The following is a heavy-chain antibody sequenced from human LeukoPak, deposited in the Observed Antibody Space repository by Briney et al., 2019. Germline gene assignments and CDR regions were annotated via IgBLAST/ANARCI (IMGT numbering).Heavy chain of an antibody. J-gene: IGHJ3*02. V-gene: IGHV3-23*01. CDR1: GFTFTNNG. D-gene: IGHD3-10*01. CDR3: AKEGDYYGSGSHRDAFDM. CDR2: ISPRGDIT. Sequence: GGSLRLSCAASGFTFTNNGINWVRQAPGKGLEWVSGISPRGDITYYSDSVQGWFTISRDNSKNTLYLQMNSLRPEDTALYYCAKEGDYYGSGSHRDAFDMWGQGTMVTVSS.